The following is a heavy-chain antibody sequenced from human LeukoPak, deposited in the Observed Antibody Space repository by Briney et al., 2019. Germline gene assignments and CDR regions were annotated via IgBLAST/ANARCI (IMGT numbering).Heavy chain of an antibody. D-gene: IGHD1-26*01. V-gene: IGHV4-39*01. J-gene: IGHJ6*02. CDR1: GGSISTSIHY. Sequence: PSETLSLTCTVSGGSISTSIHYWGWIRQAPGKGLEWIGSIYYSGTTYYNPSLKSRVTISIDTSKNQFSLKLSSVTAADTAVYYCARQIVGATAYYGMDVWGQGTTVTVSS. CDR2: IYYSGTT. CDR3: ARQIVGATAYYGMDV.